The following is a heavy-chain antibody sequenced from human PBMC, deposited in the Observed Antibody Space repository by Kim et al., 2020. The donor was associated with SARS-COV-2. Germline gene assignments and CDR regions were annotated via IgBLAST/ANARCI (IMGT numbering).Heavy chain of an antibody. Sequence: YAHTVQGRFTMSRDKSKNTRYLQMNSLRAEDTAVYYCAKDRFGSGSYYDYWGQGTLVTVSS. CDR3: AKDRFGSGSYYDY. D-gene: IGHD3-10*01. V-gene: IGHV3-23*01. J-gene: IGHJ4*02.